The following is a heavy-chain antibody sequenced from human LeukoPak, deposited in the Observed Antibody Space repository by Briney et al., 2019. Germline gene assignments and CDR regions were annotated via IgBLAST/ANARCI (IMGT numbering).Heavy chain of an antibody. CDR2: IDPSDSYT. D-gene: IGHD4-17*01. CDR1: GYSFTNYW. J-gene: IGHJ1*01. CDR3: ATGASKVTTDFANY. Sequence: GESLKISCKASGYSFTNYWISWVRQMPGKGLEWMGRIDPSDSYTKCSPSFEGHVTIAVDKSITTAFLQWNSLKASDTAMYFCATGASKVTTDFANYWGQGTQVAVSS. V-gene: IGHV5-10-1*01.